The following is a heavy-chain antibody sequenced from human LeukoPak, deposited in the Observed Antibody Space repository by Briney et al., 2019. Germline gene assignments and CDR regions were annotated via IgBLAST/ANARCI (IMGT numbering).Heavy chain of an antibody. J-gene: IGHJ4*02. V-gene: IGHV4-34*01. CDR1: GGAVSGNY. D-gene: IGHD6-19*01. CDR3: ARGEQWLVDY. CDR2: INHSGST. Sequence: SETLSLTCAVYGGAVSGNYWSWFCQPPGKGLEWIGEINHSGSTNYNPSVKSRVTISVDTSKNQFSLKLSSVTAADTAVYYCARGEQWLVDYWGQGTLVTVTS.